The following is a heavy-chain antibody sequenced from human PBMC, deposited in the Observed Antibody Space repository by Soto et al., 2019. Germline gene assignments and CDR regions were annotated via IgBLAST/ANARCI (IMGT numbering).Heavy chain of an antibody. V-gene: IGHV3-66*01. CDR1: GLTVSTNY. CDR3: ARVTALACDS. CDR2: IYSDGRT. J-gene: IGHJ4*02. Sequence: EVQLVESGGGLVQPGGSLRLSCAASGLTVSTNYMDWVRQAPGKGLEWVSIIYSDGRTYHADSVMGRFTISRDNSKNMLYLQMNRLRTEDTAVYYCARVTALACDSWGQGSLVTVFS.